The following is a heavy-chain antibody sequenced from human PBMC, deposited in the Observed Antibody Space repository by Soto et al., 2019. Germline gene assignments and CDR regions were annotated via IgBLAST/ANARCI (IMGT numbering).Heavy chain of an antibody. CDR1: GGSFSGYY. CDR3: ARGGMYYDFWSGYPDYYGMDV. CDR2: INHSGST. J-gene: IGHJ6*04. V-gene: IGHV4-34*01. Sequence: RSLTCAVYGGSFSGYYWSWIRQPPGKGLEWIGEINHSGSTNYNPSLKSRVTISVDTSKNQFSLKLSSVTAADTAVYYCARGGMYYDFWSGYPDYYGMDVWGKGTTVTV. D-gene: IGHD3-3*01.